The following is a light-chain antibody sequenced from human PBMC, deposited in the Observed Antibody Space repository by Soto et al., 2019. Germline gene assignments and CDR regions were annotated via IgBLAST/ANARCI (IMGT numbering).Light chain of an antibody. Sequence: DIQMTQSPSTLSASVGDRVTITCRASQSISTWLAWYQQKPGKAPKLLIYSASDLESGVPSRFGGSGFGTEFTLTITSLQPDDFATYYCQQYNSYSWTFGQGTKVDI. J-gene: IGKJ1*01. CDR2: SAS. CDR1: QSISTW. V-gene: IGKV1-5*03. CDR3: QQYNSYSWT.